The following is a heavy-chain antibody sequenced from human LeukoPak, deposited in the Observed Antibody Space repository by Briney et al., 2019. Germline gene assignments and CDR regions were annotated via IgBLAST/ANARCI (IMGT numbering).Heavy chain of an antibody. Sequence: SVKVSCKASGGTFSSYAISWVRQAPGQGLAWMGRIFPIFGTANYAQKFQGGVTITTDESTSTAYMELSSLRSEDTAVYYCARGIGGSSWYYYFDYWGQGTLVTVSS. CDR3: ARGIGGSSWYYYFDY. CDR2: IFPIFGTA. V-gene: IGHV1-69*05. CDR1: GGTFSSYA. J-gene: IGHJ4*02. D-gene: IGHD6-13*01.